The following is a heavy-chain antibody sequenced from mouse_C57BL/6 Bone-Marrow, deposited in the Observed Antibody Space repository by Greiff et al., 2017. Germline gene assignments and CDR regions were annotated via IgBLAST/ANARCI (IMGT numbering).Heavy chain of an antibody. D-gene: IGHD1-1*01. Sequence: EVQLVESGGGLVKPGGSLKLSCAASGFTFSSYAMSWVRQTPETRLEWVATISDGGSYTYYPDNVKGRFTISRDNAKNNLYLQMSHLKSEDTAMYYCAREEITTVVANYAMDYWGQGTSVTVSS. CDR3: AREEITTVVANYAMDY. CDR2: ISDGGSYT. V-gene: IGHV5-4*01. CDR1: GFTFSSYA. J-gene: IGHJ4*01.